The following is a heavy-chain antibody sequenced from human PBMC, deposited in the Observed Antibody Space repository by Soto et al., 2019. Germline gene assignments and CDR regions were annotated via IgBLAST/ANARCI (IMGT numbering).Heavy chain of an antibody. Sequence: SETLSLTCAVYGGSFSGYYWTWIRQPPGTGLEWIGEINHSGSTNYNPSLKSRVTISVDTSKNQFSLRLNSLKTEDTAVYYCTTGPVTTFFWVGVSSSWGQGTLVTVSS. D-gene: IGHD4-17*01. CDR2: INHSGST. CDR3: TTGPVTTFFWVGVSSS. J-gene: IGHJ5*02. V-gene: IGHV4-34*01. CDR1: GGSFSGYY.